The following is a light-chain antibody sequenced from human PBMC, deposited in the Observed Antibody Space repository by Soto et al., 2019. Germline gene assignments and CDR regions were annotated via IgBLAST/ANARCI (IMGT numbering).Light chain of an antibody. CDR3: QEYNTYSRT. J-gene: IGKJ1*01. CDR2: KAS. CDR1: QSISSW. Sequence: DIQMTQSPSILSASVGDRVTITCRASQSISSWLAWYQQKPGKAPNLLIHKASHLESGVPSRFGGSGSGTEFTLTISSLQPDDFATYYCQEYNTYSRTFGQGTKVDIK. V-gene: IGKV1-5*03.